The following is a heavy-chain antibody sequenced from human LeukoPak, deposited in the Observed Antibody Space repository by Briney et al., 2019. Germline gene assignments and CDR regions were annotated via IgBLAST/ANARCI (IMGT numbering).Heavy chain of an antibody. D-gene: IGHD3-22*01. CDR3: ARGTDRSKTGY. J-gene: IGHJ4*02. V-gene: IGHV4-34*01. CDR1: GGSFNDYF. CDR2: TSRGEGT. Sequence: SETLSLTCAVSGGSFNDYFCSWIRQPPGKGLEWIGETSRGEGTHYSSSLRSRVIISVDTSKNQCSLKLSSVTAADTAVYYCARGTDRSKTGYWGQGTLVTVSS.